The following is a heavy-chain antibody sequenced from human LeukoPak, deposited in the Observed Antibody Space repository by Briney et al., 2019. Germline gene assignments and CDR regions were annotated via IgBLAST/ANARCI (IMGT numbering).Heavy chain of an antibody. J-gene: IGHJ4*02. Sequence: PSEALSLTCTVSGGSISSSSYYWGWIRQPPGKGLEWIGSIYYSGSTYYNPSLKSRVTISVDTSKNQFSLKLSSVTAADTAVYYCARERTRRSAVDFFDYWGQGTLVTVSS. D-gene: IGHD6-19*01. V-gene: IGHV4-39*07. CDR1: GGSISSSSYY. CDR3: ARERTRRSAVDFFDY. CDR2: IYYSGST.